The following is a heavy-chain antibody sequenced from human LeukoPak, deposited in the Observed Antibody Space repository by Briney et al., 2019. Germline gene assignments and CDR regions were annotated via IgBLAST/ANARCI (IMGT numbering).Heavy chain of an antibody. CDR1: VFTFSIYC. CDR2: LMEDGSEK. J-gene: IGHJ3*02. V-gene: IGHV3-7*01. Sequence: RGSLRLSCEPSVFTFSIYCISWVPQTPGRGGEWVTNLMEDGSEKYYVDSVKGRFTISRDNAKNSLYLQMSILRAADTAVYYCARVRIAVAVSAFDSWGQGTMVTVSS. CDR3: ARVRIAVAVSAFDS. D-gene: IGHD6-19*01.